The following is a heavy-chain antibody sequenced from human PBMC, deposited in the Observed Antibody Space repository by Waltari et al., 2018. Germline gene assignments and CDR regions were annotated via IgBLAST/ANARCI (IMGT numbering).Heavy chain of an antibody. CDR2: ILSDGSKK. CDR1: GFTFSAYG. Sequence: QVQLVESGGGVVRPGGSLRLSCAASGFTFSAYGLHWVRQAPGKGLEWLASILSDGSKKYFADSVKGRFTISRDNSKNTLYLQMNSLRAEDTAVYYCAKGLGVTNNDGFHVWGQGTMVT. D-gene: IGHD4-17*01. V-gene: IGHV3-30*02. J-gene: IGHJ3*01. CDR3: AKGLGVTNNDGFHV.